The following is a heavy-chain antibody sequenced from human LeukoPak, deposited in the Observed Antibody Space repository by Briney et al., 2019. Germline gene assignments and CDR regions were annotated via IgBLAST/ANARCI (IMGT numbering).Heavy chain of an antibody. Sequence: ASVKVSCKASGYTFTSYGISWVRQAPGQGLEWMGWISAYNGNTNYAQKLQGRIIMTTDTSTSTAYMELRSLRSDDTAVYYCARTSDSSVSYYYYGMDVWGQGTTVTVSS. V-gene: IGHV1-18*01. CDR3: ARTSDSSVSYYYYGMDV. CDR2: ISAYNGNT. J-gene: IGHJ6*02. D-gene: IGHD3-22*01. CDR1: GYTFTSYG.